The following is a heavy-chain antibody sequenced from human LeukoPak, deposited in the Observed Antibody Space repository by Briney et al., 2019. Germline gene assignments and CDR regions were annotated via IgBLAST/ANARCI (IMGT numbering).Heavy chain of an antibody. V-gene: IGHV1-69*13. J-gene: IGHJ6*02. D-gene: IGHD6-6*01. CDR2: IIPIFGTA. Sequence: ASVKVSCKASGGTFSSYAISWVRQAPGQGLEWMGWIIPIFGTANYAQKFQGRVTITADESTNTAYMELSSLRSEDTAVYYCARPYSSSSYYYGMDVWGQGTTVTVSS. CDR1: GGTFSSYA. CDR3: ARPYSSSSYYYGMDV.